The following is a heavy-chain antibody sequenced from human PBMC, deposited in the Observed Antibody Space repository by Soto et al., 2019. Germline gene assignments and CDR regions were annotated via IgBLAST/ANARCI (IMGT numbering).Heavy chain of an antibody. D-gene: IGHD6-19*01. CDR2: TYYRSKWYN. J-gene: IGHJ2*01. CDR1: GDSVSSATAT. Sequence: QVQLQQSGPGLVKPSQTLSLICAISGDSVSSATATWSWIRQSPSRGLEWLGRTYYRSKWYNDYAVSVKSRIAITPDTSMTQLSLQLSSVTPEDTAVYFCARDSSGFHWYFDLWGRGTLVTVSS. V-gene: IGHV6-1*02. CDR3: ARDSSGFHWYFDL.